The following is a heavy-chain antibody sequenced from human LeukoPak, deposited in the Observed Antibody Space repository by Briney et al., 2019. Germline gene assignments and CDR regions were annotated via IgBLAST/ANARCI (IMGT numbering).Heavy chain of an antibody. Sequence: GGSLRLSCAASGFTFSTYAMSWVRQAPGKGLEWVSGISGSGGSTNYADSVRGRFTISRDNSKNTLYLQMNSLRAEDTAVYYCAKRKGTTVTVYYFDYWGQGTLVTVSS. CDR1: GFTFSTYA. D-gene: IGHD4-17*01. J-gene: IGHJ4*02. CDR2: ISGSGGST. V-gene: IGHV3-23*01. CDR3: AKRKGTTVTVYYFDY.